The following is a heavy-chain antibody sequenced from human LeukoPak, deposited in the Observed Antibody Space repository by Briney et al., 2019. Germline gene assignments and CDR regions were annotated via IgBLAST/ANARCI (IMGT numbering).Heavy chain of an antibody. CDR1: GDSISSGNY. J-gene: IGHJ6*03. Sequence: SETLSLTCTVSGDSISSGNYWGWIRQPAGKGLEWIGRIFTSGSTNYNPSLKSRLTMSVDTSKNQFSLKLSSVTAADTAVYYCAREALIEEFYYYMDVWGKGTTVTVSS. D-gene: IGHD2/OR15-2a*01. CDR3: AREALIEEFYYYMDV. CDR2: IFTSGST. V-gene: IGHV4-4*07.